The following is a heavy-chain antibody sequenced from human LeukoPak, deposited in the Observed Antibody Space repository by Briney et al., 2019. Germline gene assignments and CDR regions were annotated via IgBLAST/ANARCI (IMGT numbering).Heavy chain of an antibody. CDR1: GGSFSGYY. V-gene: IGHV4-34*01. CDR2: INHSGST. J-gene: IGHJ6*04. CDR3: AASSGLYGDYDYYYYYGMDV. Sequence: PSETLSLTCAVYGGSFSGYYWSWIRQPPGKGLEWIGGINHSGSTNYNPSLKSRVTISVDTSKNQFSLKLSSVTAADTAVYYCAASSGLYGDYDYYYYYGMDVWGKGTTVTVSS. D-gene: IGHD4-17*01.